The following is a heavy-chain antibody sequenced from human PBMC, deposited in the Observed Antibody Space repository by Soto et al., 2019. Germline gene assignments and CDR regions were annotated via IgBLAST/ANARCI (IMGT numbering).Heavy chain of an antibody. D-gene: IGHD5-12*01. V-gene: IGHV4-59*08. J-gene: IGHJ4*02. Sequence: TLSLTCTVSGGSIISYYWSWIRQPPGKGLEWIGYIYYSGSTNYNPSLKSRVTISVDTSKNQFSLKLSSVTAADTAVYYCASGRDGYKRYDYWGQGTLVTVSS. CDR1: GGSIISYY. CDR2: IYYSGST. CDR3: ASGRDGYKRYDY.